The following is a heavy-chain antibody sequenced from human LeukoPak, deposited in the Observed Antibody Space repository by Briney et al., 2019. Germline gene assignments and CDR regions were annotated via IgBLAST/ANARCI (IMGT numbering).Heavy chain of an antibody. CDR2: INPNSGGT. CDR3: ARDNSPTIFGVVMGPGDYYYGMDV. D-gene: IGHD3-3*01. J-gene: IGHJ6*02. CDR1: GYTFTGYY. V-gene: IGHV1-2*02. Sequence: ASVKVSCKASGYTFTGYYMHWVRQAPGQGLEWMGWINPNSGGTNYAQKFQGRVTMTRDTSISTPYMELSRLRSDDTAVYYCARDNSPTIFGVVMGPGDYYYGMDVWGQGTTVTVSS.